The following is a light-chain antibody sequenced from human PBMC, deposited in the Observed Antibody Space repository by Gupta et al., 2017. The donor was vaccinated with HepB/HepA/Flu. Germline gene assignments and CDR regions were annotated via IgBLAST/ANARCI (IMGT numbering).Light chain of an antibody. CDR1: QSVSSN. Sequence: EIVMTQSPATLSVSPGERATLPCRASQSVSSNLAWYQQKPGQAPRLLIYGASTRATGIPARFSGSGSGTEFTLTSISLQSEDFAVYYCQQYNNWTFGQGTKVEIK. V-gene: IGKV3-15*01. CDR3: QQYNNWT. J-gene: IGKJ1*01. CDR2: GAS.